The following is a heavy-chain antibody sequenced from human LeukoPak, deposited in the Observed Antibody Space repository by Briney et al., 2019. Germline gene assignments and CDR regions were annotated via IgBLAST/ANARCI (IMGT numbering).Heavy chain of an antibody. J-gene: IGHJ4*02. V-gene: IGHV1-46*01. CDR2: MNPSSGST. CDR3: ARSPGYYDILTPDY. D-gene: IGHD3-9*01. CDR1: GYTFTNFY. Sequence: ASVKVSCKASGYTFTNFYIHWMRQAPGQGLEWMGIMNPSSGSTSYAQKFQGRVTMTRDKSTSTVYMELRGLRFEDTAMYYCARSPGYYDILTPDYWGQGTLVTVSS.